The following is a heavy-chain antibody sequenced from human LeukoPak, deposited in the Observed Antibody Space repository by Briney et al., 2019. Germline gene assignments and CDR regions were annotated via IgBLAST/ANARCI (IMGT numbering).Heavy chain of an antibody. CDR1: GYTFTGYY. V-gene: IGHV1-8*03. CDR3: ARGASRSFDY. CDR2: MNPNSGNT. Sequence: ASVKVSCKASGYTFTGYYMHWVRQAPGQGLEWMGWMNPNSGNTAYVQKFQGRLTFTRTTSINTAYMELSSLRSEDTAVYYCARGASRSFDYWGQGTLVTVSS. J-gene: IGHJ4*02.